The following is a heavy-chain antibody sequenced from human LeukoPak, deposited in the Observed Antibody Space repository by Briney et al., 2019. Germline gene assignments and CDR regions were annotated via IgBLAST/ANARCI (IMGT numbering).Heavy chain of an antibody. V-gene: IGHV3-7*01. Sequence: GGSLRLSCAASGFTFSRYWMSWVRQAPGKGLEWVANIKQDGSEKYYVDSVKGRFTISRDNAKNSLYLQMNSLRAEDTAVYYCARGSTMVRGVTPYYFDYWGQGTLVTVSS. CDR2: IKQDGSEK. D-gene: IGHD3-10*01. J-gene: IGHJ4*02. CDR3: ARGSTMVRGVTPYYFDY. CDR1: GFTFSRYW.